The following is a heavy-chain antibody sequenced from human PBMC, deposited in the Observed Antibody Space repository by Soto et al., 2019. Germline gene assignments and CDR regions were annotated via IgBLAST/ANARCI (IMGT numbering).Heavy chain of an antibody. CDR3: ARLGPKIFGSPKPPA. CDR1: GFTFSSYA. V-gene: IGHV3-23*01. J-gene: IGHJ5*02. D-gene: IGHD3-3*01. Sequence: EVQLLESGGGLVQPGGSLRLSCAASGFTFSSYAMSWVRQAPGKGLEWVSAISGSGGSTYYADSVKGRFTISRDNSKTRLYLHMTSLRAEDTAVYYCARLGPKIFGSPKPPAWGQGSLVTVSS. CDR2: ISGSGGST.